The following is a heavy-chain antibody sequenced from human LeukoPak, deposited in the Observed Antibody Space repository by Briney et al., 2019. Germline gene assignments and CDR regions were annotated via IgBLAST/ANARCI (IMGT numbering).Heavy chain of an antibody. V-gene: IGHV4-34*01. CDR2: INHSGST. CDR3: ARESVAERFDC. Sequence: PSETLSLTCAVYGGSFSGYYWSWIRQPPGKGLEWIGEINHSGSTNYNPSLKSRVTISVDTSKNQFSLKLSSVTAADTAVYYCARESVAERFDCWSQGSLVTVSS. J-gene: IGHJ4*02. CDR1: GGSFSGYY. D-gene: IGHD1-1*01.